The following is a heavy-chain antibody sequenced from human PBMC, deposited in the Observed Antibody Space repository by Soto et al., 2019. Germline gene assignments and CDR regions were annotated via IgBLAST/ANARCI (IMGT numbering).Heavy chain of an antibody. CDR2: VYYGGNT. CDR3: ARLFFKLGVDRPRLSYFDY. Sequence: SETLSLTCTVSGASVASSHYFWGWIRQPPGKGLEWVGSVYYGGNTYYSPSLKTPVTVSVDTSKSQFSLKLTSVTAADTAVYFCARLFFKLGVDRPRLSYFDYWGPGISVTVSS. CDR1: GASVASSHYF. D-gene: IGHD6-13*01. V-gene: IGHV4-39*01. J-gene: IGHJ4*02.